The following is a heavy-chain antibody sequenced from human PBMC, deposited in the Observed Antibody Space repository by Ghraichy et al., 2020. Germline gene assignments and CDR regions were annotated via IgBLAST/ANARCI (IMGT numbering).Heavy chain of an antibody. D-gene: IGHD6-13*01. Sequence: SETLSLTCTVSGGSIGSYYWSWIRQPPGKGLEWIGFIYYTGSTNYNPSLKSRVTISLDTSKNQFSLKLSSVTAADTAVYYCARHPSSSWSPNFDYWGQGTLVTVSS. CDR1: GGSIGSYY. J-gene: IGHJ4*02. CDR3: ARHPSSSWSPNFDY. CDR2: IYYTGST. V-gene: IGHV4-59*08.